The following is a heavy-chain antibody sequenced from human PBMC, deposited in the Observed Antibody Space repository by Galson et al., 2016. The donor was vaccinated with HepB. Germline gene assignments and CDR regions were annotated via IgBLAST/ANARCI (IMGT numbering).Heavy chain of an antibody. CDR3: ARGVGCYGDRCTYTGMDV. Sequence: SVKVSCKGSGYSFTNYQINWVRQATGQGPEWLGWMNPNSGNTLYAQKFWGRVTMTSDTSISTAYMELSSLTSEDTAIYYCARGVGCYGDRCTYTGMDVWGQGTLVTVSS. V-gene: IGHV1-8*02. CDR1: GYSFTNYQ. CDR2: MNPNSGNT. D-gene: IGHD2-21*02. J-gene: IGHJ4*02.